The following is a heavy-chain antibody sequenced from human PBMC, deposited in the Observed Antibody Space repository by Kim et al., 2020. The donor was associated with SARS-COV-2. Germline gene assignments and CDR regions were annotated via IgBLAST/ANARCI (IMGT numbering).Heavy chain of an antibody. J-gene: IGHJ4*02. V-gene: IGHV3-9*01. Sequence: KGRFTISRDNAKNSLYLQMNSLRAEDTALYYCAKAGYCSSTSCYDGPFDYWGQGTLVTVSS. D-gene: IGHD2-2*01. CDR3: AKAGYCSSTSCYDGPFDY.